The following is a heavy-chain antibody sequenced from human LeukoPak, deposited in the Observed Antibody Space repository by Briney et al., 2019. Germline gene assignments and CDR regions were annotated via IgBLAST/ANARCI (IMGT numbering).Heavy chain of an antibody. J-gene: IGHJ2*01. Sequence: GGSLKLSWAAPGFPLTTYPMSWVPQPPGRGLEWVSGISGSGGSTYYADSVKGRLTISRDNSKNTLFLQMNSLRAEDTAVYYCAKDESPNWYFDLWGRGTLVTVSS. CDR1: GFPLTTYP. CDR3: AKDESPNWYFDL. CDR2: ISGSGGST. V-gene: IGHV3-23*01.